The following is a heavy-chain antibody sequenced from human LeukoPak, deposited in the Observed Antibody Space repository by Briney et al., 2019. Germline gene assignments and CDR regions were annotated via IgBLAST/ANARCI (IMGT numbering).Heavy chain of an antibody. CDR3: VKEDDYGDYANY. CDR2: ISSNGGST. CDR1: GFTFNSHA. J-gene: IGHJ4*02. V-gene: IGHV3-64D*06. D-gene: IGHD4-17*01. Sequence: GFLRPFLSDSGFTFNSHAMDLVRQAPGKGLENVSAISSNGGSTYYADSVKGRFTISRDNSKNTLYLQMSSLRAEDTAVYYCVKEDDYGDYANYWGQGTLVTVSS.